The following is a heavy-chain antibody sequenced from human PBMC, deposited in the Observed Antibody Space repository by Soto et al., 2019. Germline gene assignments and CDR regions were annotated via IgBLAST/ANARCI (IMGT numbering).Heavy chain of an antibody. Sequence: PSETLSLTCTVSGGSTIIGDYYWSWIRQPPGKGLEWIGYIYYIGITYYNPSLKNRLTISQDTSKNQFSLKLRSVTAADTAVYYCARQYGGYEYYFDYWGQGTLVTVSS. D-gene: IGHD5-12*01. CDR2: IYYIGIT. J-gene: IGHJ4*02. CDR3: ARQYGGYEYYFDY. V-gene: IGHV4-30-4*01. CDR1: GGSTIIGDYY.